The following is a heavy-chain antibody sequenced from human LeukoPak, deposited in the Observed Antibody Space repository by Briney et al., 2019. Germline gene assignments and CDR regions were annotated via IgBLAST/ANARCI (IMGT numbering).Heavy chain of an antibody. CDR1: GFTFKNYA. CDR2: ISGSGTTT. CDR3: AEDSDISAFFDY. V-gene: IGHV3-23*01. Sequence: GGSLRLSCTASGFTFKNYAINWVRQAPGKGLEWVSRISGSGTTTDYADSVKGRFTVSRDNSKNTVYLQMTSLRAEDTAIYYCAEDSDISAFFDYWGQGTPVTVSS. J-gene: IGHJ4*02. D-gene: IGHD2-15*01.